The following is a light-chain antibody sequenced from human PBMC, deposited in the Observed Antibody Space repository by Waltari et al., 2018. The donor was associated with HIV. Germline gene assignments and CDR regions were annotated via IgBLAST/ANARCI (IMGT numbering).Light chain of an antibody. J-gene: IGLJ1*01. Sequence: QSALTQPASVSGSPGQSITISCPATSSDVGGYNYVSWYQQHPGKAPKFMIYEVSNRPSGVSNRFSGSKSGNTASLTISGLQAEDEADYYCSSYTSTSTGVFGTGTKVTVL. CDR2: EVS. CDR1: SSDVGGYNY. CDR3: SSYTSTSTGV. V-gene: IGLV2-14*01.